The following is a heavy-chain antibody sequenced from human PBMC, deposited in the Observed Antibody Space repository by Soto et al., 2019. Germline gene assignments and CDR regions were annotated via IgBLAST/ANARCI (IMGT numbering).Heavy chain of an antibody. CDR1: GGTFSSYS. Sequence: QVQLVQSGAEVKKPGSSVKVSCKASGGTFSSYSINWVRQAPGQGLEWRGEIIPIFGTANYAQKFQGRVTITADESTSTAYIELSSLRSEDTAVYYCARDGGRHSGGIDYWGQGTLVTVSS. V-gene: IGHV1-69*01. J-gene: IGHJ4*02. CDR2: IIPIFGTA. CDR3: ARDGGRHSGGIDY. D-gene: IGHD1-26*01.